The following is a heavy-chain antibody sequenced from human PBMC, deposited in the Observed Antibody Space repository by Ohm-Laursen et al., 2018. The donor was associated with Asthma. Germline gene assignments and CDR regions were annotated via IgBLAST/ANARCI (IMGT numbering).Heavy chain of an antibody. V-gene: IGHV3-21*01. CDR2: ISTASTFI. Sequence: SLSLSCAASGYTFSRYSIHWGRQVPGKGLEWVASISTASTFIYYADSVRGRFTTSRDNAKNSVYLQMNSLRAEDTALYYCARIGPEWELPGREYSLHHWGQGTQVTVSS. J-gene: IGHJ1*01. CDR3: ARIGPEWELPGREYSLHH. CDR1: GYTFSRYS. D-gene: IGHD1-26*01.